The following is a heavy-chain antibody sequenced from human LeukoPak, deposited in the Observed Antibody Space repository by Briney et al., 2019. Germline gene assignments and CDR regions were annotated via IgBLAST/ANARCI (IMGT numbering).Heavy chain of an antibody. D-gene: IGHD2-15*01. J-gene: IGHJ4*02. CDR1: GFTFSSYW. Sequence: AGGSLRLSCAASGFTFSSYWMHWVRHAPGKGLVWVSRINTDGSSTSYADSVKGRFTISRDNAKNTLYLQMNSLRAEDTALYYCATSARTYIGSSLDYWGQGTLVTVSS. CDR3: ATSARTYIGSSLDY. CDR2: INTDGSST. V-gene: IGHV3-74*01.